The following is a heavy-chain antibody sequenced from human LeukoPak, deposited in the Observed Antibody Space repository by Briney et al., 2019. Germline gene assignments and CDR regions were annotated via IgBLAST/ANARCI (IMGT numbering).Heavy chain of an antibody. Sequence: GESLQISCKGSGYSFTSYWIGRVRQMPGKVLERMGIIYPGDSDTRYSPSFQGQVTISAHKSISTAYLQWSSLKASDTAMYYCARHGLGPYGSGSYYKPWSPFFDYWGQGTLVTVSS. CDR2: IYPGDSDT. CDR1: GYSFTSYW. V-gene: IGHV5-51*01. D-gene: IGHD3-10*01. CDR3: ARHGLGPYGSGSYYKPWSPFFDY. J-gene: IGHJ4*02.